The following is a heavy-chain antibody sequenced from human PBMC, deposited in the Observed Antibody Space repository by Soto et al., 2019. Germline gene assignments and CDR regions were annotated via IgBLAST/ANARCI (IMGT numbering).Heavy chain of an antibody. CDR1: GFTFSSYG. CDR3: AKDLVATIDVYYYYGMDV. J-gene: IGHJ6*02. V-gene: IGHV3-30*18. CDR2: ISYDGSNK. D-gene: IGHD5-12*01. Sequence: QVQLVESGGGVVQPGRSLRLSCAASGFTFSSYGMHWVRQAPGKGLEWVAVISYDGSNKYYADSVKGRFTISRDNSKNTLYLQMNSLRAEDTAVYYCAKDLVATIDVYYYYGMDVWGQGTTVTVSS.